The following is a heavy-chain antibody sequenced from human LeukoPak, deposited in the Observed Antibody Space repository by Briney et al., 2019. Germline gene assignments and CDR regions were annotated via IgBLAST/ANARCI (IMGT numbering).Heavy chain of an antibody. V-gene: IGHV3-23*01. CDR1: GFTFSSYA. CDR3: AKVGIPGVIRGWFDP. D-gene: IGHD2-2*01. J-gene: IGHJ5*02. Sequence: GGSLRLSCAASGFTFSSYAVSWVRQAPGKGLEWVSLIGGSDGSTYDADSVKGRFTISRDNSKNMLYLQMNSLRAEDTAVYHCAKVGIPGVIRGWFDPWGQGTLVTVSS. CDR2: IGGSDGST.